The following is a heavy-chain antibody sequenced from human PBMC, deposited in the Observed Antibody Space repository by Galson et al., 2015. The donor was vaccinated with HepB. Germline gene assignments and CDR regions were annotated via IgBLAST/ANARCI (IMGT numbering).Heavy chain of an antibody. CDR3: AREAPGIAAAASSRGWFDP. D-gene: IGHD6-13*01. CDR2: INPNSGGT. Sequence: SVKVSCKASGYTFTGYYMHWVRQAPGQGLEWMGWINPNSGGTNYAQKSQGRVTMTRDTSISTAYMELSRLRSDDTAVYYCAREAPGIAAAASSRGWFDPWGQGTLVTVSS. J-gene: IGHJ5*02. V-gene: IGHV1-2*02. CDR1: GYTFTGYY.